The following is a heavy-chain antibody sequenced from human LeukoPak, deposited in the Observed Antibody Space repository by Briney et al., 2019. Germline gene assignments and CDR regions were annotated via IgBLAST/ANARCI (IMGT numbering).Heavy chain of an antibody. J-gene: IGHJ3*02. CDR3: ARHADTAASGTPTAFDI. V-gene: IGHV4-39*01. CDR1: GGSISSCGYY. CDR2: VHCSGST. Sequence: QSSETLSLTCTVSGGSISSCGYYWGWIRQPPGRGLEWIVSVHCSGSTYYSPSLKSRVTISVDTSKKQIYMKLGSVTAADTAVYYCARHADTAASGTPTAFDIWGQGTMVTVSS. D-gene: IGHD6-13*01.